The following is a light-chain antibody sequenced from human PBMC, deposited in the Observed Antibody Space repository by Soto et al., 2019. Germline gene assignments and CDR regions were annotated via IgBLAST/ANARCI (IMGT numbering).Light chain of an antibody. V-gene: IGKV1-5*03. CDR2: KAS. Sequence: DIQMTQSPSTLSASVGDRVTITCRASQSINIWLAWYQQKPGKAPKLLIYKASTLESGVPSRFSGSGSGTEFTLTISSLQPDDFATYYCQQYSNWPPWTFGQGTRVDFK. CDR1: QSINIW. CDR3: QQYSNWPPWT. J-gene: IGKJ1*01.